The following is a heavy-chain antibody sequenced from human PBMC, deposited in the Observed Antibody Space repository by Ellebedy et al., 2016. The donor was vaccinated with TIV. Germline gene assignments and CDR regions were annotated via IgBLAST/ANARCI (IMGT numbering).Heavy chain of an antibody. V-gene: IGHV4-38-2*01. CDR2: IYHSGST. Sequence: GSLRLSCAVSGYSISTGSYWGWIRQPPGKGLEWIGSIYHSGSTYYNPSLKRRVSISMDTPRNQFSLRLSSVTAADTAIFYCATFRNLDGFDIWGQGTMVTVSS. J-gene: IGHJ3*02. CDR3: ATFRNLDGFDI. CDR1: GYSISTGSY. D-gene: IGHD2/OR15-2a*01.